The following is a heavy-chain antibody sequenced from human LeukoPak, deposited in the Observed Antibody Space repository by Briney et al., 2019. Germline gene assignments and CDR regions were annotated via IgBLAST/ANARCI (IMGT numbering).Heavy chain of an antibody. J-gene: IGHJ4*02. V-gene: IGHV3-21*01. CDR3: AVDYYDSSGYRPYYFDY. Sequence: GGSLRLSCAASGFTFSSYAMSWVRQAPGKGLEWVSSISADASNTYLADSVKGRFTISRDNAKNSLYLQMNSLRAEDTAVYYCAVDYYDSSGYRPYYFDYWGQGTLVTVSS. CDR2: ISADASNT. D-gene: IGHD3-22*01. CDR1: GFTFSSYA.